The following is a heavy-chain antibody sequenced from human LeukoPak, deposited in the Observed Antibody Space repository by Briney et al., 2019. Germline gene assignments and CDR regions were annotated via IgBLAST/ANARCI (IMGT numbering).Heavy chain of an antibody. CDR1: GYTFTGYY. CDR3: ARAGSGWQGGFDY. V-gene: IGHV1-2*06. CDR2: INPNSGGT. D-gene: IGHD6-19*01. J-gene: IGHJ4*02. Sequence: ASVKVSCKASGYTFTGYYMHWVRQAPGQGLEWMGRINPNSGGTNYAQKFQGRVTMTRDTSISTAYMELSRLRSDDTAAYYCARAGSGWQGGFDYWGQGTLVTVSS.